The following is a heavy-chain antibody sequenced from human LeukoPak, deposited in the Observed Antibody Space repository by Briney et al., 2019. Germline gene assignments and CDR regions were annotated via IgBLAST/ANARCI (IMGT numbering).Heavy chain of an antibody. Sequence: PSETLSLTCTVSGVSMSNYYWNWIRQPAGKGLEWIGRIYDSETANYNPSLKSRVTLSVDTSKSQASLRLTSVTAADTAVYYCARGAELVENLYCYGVDVWGQGTTVTVSS. CDR2: IYDSETA. CDR1: GVSMSNYY. CDR3: ARGAELVENLYCYGVDV. V-gene: IGHV4-4*07. D-gene: IGHD3-9*01. J-gene: IGHJ6*02.